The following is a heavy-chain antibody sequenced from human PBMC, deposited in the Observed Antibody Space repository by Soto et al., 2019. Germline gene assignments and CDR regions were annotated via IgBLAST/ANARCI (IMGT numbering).Heavy chain of an antibody. Sequence: LNWIVSGCSVSSGSNSWSSRRQPPGKGLEWIGYIYYSGSTNYNPSLKSRVTISVDTSKNQFSLKLSSVTAADTSVYYCSREGRYSSGWYPDWFDPWGQGTLVTVSS. D-gene: IGHD6-19*01. J-gene: IGHJ5*02. V-gene: IGHV4-61*01. CDR1: GCSVSSGSNS. CDR2: IYYSGST. CDR3: SREGRYSSGWYPDWFDP.